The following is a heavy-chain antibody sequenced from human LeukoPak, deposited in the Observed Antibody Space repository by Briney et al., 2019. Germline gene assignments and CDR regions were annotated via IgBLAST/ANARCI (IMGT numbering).Heavy chain of an antibody. CDR2: IKQDGSEK. V-gene: IGHV3-7*01. D-gene: IGHD2-2*01. J-gene: IGHJ3*02. Sequence: GGSLRLSCVASGFTFSSYWMSWVRQAPGKGLEWVANIKQDGSEKYYVDSVKGRFTISRDNAKNSLYLQMNSLRVEDTAVYYCARAEDCSSTSCPRAFDIWGQGTMVTVSS. CDR3: ARAEDCSSTSCPRAFDI. CDR1: GFTFSSYW.